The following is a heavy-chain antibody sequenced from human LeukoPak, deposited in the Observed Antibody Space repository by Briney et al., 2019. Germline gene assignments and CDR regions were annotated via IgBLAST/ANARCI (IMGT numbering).Heavy chain of an antibody. V-gene: IGHV4-34*01. CDR1: GGSFSGYY. Sequence: SETLSLTCAVYGGSFSGYYWSWIRQPPGKGLEWIGEINHSGSTNYNPSLKSRVTISVDTSKNQFSLKLSSVTAADTAVYYCARSRLLWFGELFIRQYYMDVWGKGTTVTVSS. D-gene: IGHD3-10*01. CDR3: ARSRLLWFGELFIRQYYMDV. J-gene: IGHJ6*03. CDR2: INHSGST.